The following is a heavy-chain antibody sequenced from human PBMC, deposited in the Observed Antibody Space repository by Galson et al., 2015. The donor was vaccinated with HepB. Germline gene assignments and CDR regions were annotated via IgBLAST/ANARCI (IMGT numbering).Heavy chain of an antibody. V-gene: IGHV3-30*04. CDR2: ISYDGSNK. CDR3: ARARSWAWYFDL. D-gene: IGHD3-10*01. J-gene: IGHJ2*01. Sequence: SLRLSCAASGFTFSSYAMHWVRQAPGKGLEWVAVISYDGSNKYYADSVKGRFTISRDNSKNTLYLQMNSLRAEDTAVYYCARARSWAWYFDLWGRGTLVTVSS. CDR1: GFTFSSYA.